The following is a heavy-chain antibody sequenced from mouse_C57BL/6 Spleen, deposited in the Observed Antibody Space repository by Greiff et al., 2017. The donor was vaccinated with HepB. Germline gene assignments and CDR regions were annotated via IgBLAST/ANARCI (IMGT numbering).Heavy chain of an antibody. CDR3: ARLVSTTVVATP. J-gene: IGHJ2*01. CDR1: GYTFTSYW. D-gene: IGHD1-1*01. Sequence: QVQLQQPGTELVKPGASVKLSCKASGYTFTSYWMHWVKQRPGQGLEWIGNINPSNGGTNYNEKFKSKATLTVDKSSSTAYMQLSSLTSEDSAVEYCARLVSTTVVATPWGQGTTLTVSS. V-gene: IGHV1-53*01. CDR2: INPSNGGT.